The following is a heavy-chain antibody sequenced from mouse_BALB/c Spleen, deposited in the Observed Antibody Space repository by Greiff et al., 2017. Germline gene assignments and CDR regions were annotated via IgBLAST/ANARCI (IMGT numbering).Heavy chain of an antibody. CDR2: ISSCGSYT. CDR1: GFTFSSYC. CDR3: ARMGGKYCGFDY. V-gene: IGHV5-6*01. J-gene: IGHJ3*01. D-gene: IGHD5-1-1*01. Sequence: VHLVESGADLVKPGASLKLSCAASGFTFSSYCMSWVRQTPDKRLEWVATISSCGSYTYYPHSVKVRFTISRDNAKNTRYLQMSRLKSEDTAMYYCARMGGKYCGFDYWGQGTLVTVSA.